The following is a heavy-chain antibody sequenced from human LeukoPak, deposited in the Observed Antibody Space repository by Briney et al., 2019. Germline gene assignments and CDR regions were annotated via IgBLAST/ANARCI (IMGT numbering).Heavy chain of an antibody. CDR3: AKDPYSGSYYDY. CDR1: GFAFTSCA. V-gene: IGHV3-23*01. D-gene: IGHD1-26*01. Sequence: GGSLRLSCAASGFAFTSCAMSWVRQAPGKGLEWVSAISGSGGSTYYAAPVKGRFTISRDNSKNTLYLQMNSLRADDTAVYYCAKDPYSGSYYDYWGQGTLVTVSS. CDR2: ISGSGGST. J-gene: IGHJ4*02.